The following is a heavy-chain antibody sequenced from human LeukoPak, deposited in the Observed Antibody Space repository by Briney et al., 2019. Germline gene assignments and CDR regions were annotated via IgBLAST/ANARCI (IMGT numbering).Heavy chain of an antibody. CDR3: ARVGEYCTGISCLDY. D-gene: IGHD2-2*01. Sequence: GASVKVSCKASGYTFTSYGISWVRQAPGQGLEWMGWISAYNGDTSYAQKLQGRVTMTTDTSTSTAYMELGSLGSDDTAVYYCARVGEYCTGISCLDYWSQGTLVTVSS. J-gene: IGHJ4*02. CDR2: ISAYNGDT. V-gene: IGHV1-18*01. CDR1: GYTFTSYG.